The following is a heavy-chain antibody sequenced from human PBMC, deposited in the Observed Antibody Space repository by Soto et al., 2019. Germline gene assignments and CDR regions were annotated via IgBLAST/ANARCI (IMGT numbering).Heavy chain of an antibody. Sequence: PGGSLRLSCAASGFTFSSYGMHWVRQAPGKGLEWVAVISYDGSNKYYADSVKGRFTISRDNSKNKLYLQMNSLRAEDTAVYYCAKVVRHYDFSPYYYYMDVWGKGTTVTVSS. D-gene: IGHD3-3*01. CDR1: GFTFSSYG. J-gene: IGHJ6*03. CDR3: AKVVRHYDFSPYYYYMDV. V-gene: IGHV3-30*18. CDR2: ISYDGSNK.